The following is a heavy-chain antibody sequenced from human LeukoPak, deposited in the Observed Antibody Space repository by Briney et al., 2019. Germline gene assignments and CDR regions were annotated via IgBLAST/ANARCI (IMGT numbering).Heavy chain of an antibody. Sequence: PGGSLRLSCAGSGFHFSSYGMHWVRQAPGKGLEWVAVISYDGSNKYYADSVKGRFTISRDNSKNTLYLQMNSLRAEDTAVYYCARNEKSAMGQYYYYGMDVWGQGTTVTVSS. V-gene: IGHV3-30*03. J-gene: IGHJ6*02. D-gene: IGHD2-2*01. CDR2: ISYDGSNK. CDR1: GFHFSSYG. CDR3: ARNEKSAMGQYYYYGMDV.